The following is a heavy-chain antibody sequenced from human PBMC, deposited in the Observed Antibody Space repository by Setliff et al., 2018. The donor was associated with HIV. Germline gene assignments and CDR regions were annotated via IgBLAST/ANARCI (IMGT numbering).Heavy chain of an antibody. CDR3: ARVAVPGLAYFPH. D-gene: IGHD6-19*01. Sequence: ASVKVSCKASGDTSTIHYIHWVRQAPGQGLEWMGIMNKDGVGTTYAQKFQGRVTLTRDRSTNTVYMEMSGLRSEDTAVFYCARVAVPGLAYFPHWGQGTLVTVSS. V-gene: IGHV1-46*01. J-gene: IGHJ1*01. CDR1: GDTSTIHY. CDR2: MNKDGVGT.